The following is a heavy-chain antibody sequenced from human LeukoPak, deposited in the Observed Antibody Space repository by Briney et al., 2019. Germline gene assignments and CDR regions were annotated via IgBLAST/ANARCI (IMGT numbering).Heavy chain of an antibody. Sequence: ASVKVSCKASGYTFTNYAMNWVRQAPGQGLEWMGWINTSTGNPTYAQGFTGRFVFSLDTSVSTAYLQISSLKAEDTAVYYCARNTMVRGADPWGQGTLVTVSS. V-gene: IGHV7-4-1*02. CDR1: GYTFTNYA. J-gene: IGHJ5*02. CDR2: INTSTGNP. CDR3: ARNTMVRGADP. D-gene: IGHD3-10*01.